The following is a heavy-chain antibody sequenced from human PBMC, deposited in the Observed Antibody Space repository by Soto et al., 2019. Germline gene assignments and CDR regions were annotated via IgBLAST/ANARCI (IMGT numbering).Heavy chain of an antibody. CDR1: GYTFTGYY. Sequence: ASVKVSCKASGYTFTGYYMHCVRQAPGQGLEWMGWINPNSGGTNYAQKFQGRVTMTRDTSISTAYMELSRLRSDDTAVYYCARGPPGYSSSWYYSYAFDIWGKGQWAPSPQ. J-gene: IGHJ3*02. D-gene: IGHD6-13*01. CDR2: INPNSGGT. V-gene: IGHV1-2*02. CDR3: ARGPPGYSSSWYYSYAFDI.